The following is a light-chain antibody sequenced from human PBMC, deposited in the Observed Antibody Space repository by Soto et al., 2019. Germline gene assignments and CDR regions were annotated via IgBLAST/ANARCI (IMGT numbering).Light chain of an antibody. CDR3: QRYNSAPWT. V-gene: IGKV1-27*01. CDR1: QGINTY. J-gene: IGKJ1*01. Sequence: DIQMTQSPSSLSASVGDRVTITCRASQGINTYLAWYQQKPWKVPKLLIYAASTLQSGAPSRFSGSGSGTDFTLNISNLQPEDVATYYCQRYNSAPWTFGQGTKVEIK. CDR2: AAS.